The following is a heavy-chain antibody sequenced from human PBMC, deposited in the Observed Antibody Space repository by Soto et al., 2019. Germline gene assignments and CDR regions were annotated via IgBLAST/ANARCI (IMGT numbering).Heavy chain of an antibody. CDR3: TTGIYGDYVKDY. CDR1: GFTFSNAW. V-gene: IGHV3-15*01. CDR2: IKSKTDGGTT. Sequence: EVQLVESGGGLVKPGGSLRLSCAASGFTFSNAWMSWVRQAPGKGLEWVGRIKSKTDGGTTDYAAQVKGRFTISKDDSKNTLYLQMNSLKTEDTAVYYCTTGIYGDYVKDYWGQGTLVTVSS. J-gene: IGHJ4*02. D-gene: IGHD4-17*01.